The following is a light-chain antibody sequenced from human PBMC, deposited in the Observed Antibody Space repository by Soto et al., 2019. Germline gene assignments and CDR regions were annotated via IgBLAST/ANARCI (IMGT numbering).Light chain of an antibody. V-gene: IGLV2-8*01. CDR3: SSHAGIINVV. J-gene: IGLJ3*02. CDR2: EVT. CDR1: SSDVGGYNY. Sequence: QSALTLPPSASGSPGQSVTISCTGTSSDVGGYNYVSWYQQHPGKAPKLIIYEVTKRPSGVPDRFSGSKSGNTASLTVSGLLAEDEADYYCSSHAGIINVVFGGGTKLTVL.